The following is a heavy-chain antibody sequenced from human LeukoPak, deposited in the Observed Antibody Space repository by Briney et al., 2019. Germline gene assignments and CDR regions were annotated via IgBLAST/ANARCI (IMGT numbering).Heavy chain of an antibody. CDR1: GYSFTSYW. D-gene: IGHD2-2*01. J-gene: IGHJ5*02. CDR3: ARVKAEDIVVVPAAYPPKYWFDP. CDR2: IYPGDSDT. V-gene: IGHV5-51*01. Sequence: GESLKISCKGSGYSFTSYWIGWVRQMPGKGLEWMGIIYPGDSDTRYSPSFQGQVTISADKSISTAYPQWSSLKASDTAMYYCARVKAEDIVVVPAAYPPKYWFDPWGQGTLVTVSS.